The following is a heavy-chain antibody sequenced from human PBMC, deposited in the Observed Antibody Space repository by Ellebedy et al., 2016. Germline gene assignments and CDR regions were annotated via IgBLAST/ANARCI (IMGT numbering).Heavy chain of an antibody. CDR1: GGSINSGDYY. V-gene: IGHV4-31*03. J-gene: IGHJ4*02. CDR3: ARGWGVLAAPDY. D-gene: IGHD2-15*01. CDR2: IYYSGST. Sequence: SETLSLXXTVSGGSINSGDYYWNWIRQHPGKGLEWIGYIYYSGSTYYNPSLKSRVTISVDTSKNQFSLKLSSVTAADTAVYYCARGWGVLAAPDYWGQGTLVTVSS.